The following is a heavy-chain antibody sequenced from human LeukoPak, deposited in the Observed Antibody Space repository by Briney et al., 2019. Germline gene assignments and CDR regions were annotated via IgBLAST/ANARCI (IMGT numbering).Heavy chain of an antibody. CDR1: GFTFSSYA. CDR3: AKVIYSNYGGVCWFDP. J-gene: IGHJ5*02. D-gene: IGHD4-11*01. Sequence: QAGGSLRLSCAASGFTFSSYAMSWVRQAPGKGLVWVSAISGSGGSTYYADSVKGRFTISRDNSKNTLYLQMNSLRAEDTAVYYCAKVIYSNYGGVCWFDPWGQGTLVTVSS. CDR2: ISGSGGST. V-gene: IGHV3-23*01.